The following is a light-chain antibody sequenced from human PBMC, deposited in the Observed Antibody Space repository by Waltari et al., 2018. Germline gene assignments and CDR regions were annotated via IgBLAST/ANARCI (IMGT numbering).Light chain of an antibody. J-gene: IGKJ1*01. CDR3: QQFNSFPWT. V-gene: IGKV1-5*03. CDR2: KAS. CDR1: QTISSW. Sequence: DIQLTQSPSSLSASVGDRVTITCRASQTISSWLAWYQQKPGKAPKLLIYKASTLESGVPSKFIGSGSGTEFTLNISSLQPGDIATYYCQQFNSFPWTFGHGTKVEIK.